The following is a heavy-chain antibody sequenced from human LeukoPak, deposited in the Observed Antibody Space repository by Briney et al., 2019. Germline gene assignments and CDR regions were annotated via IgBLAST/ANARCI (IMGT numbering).Heavy chain of an antibody. CDR2: VNHRGNT. Sequence: SETLSLTCTVNGGSFSRSSWNWIRQPPGKGLEWIGEVNHRGNTYYNPSLESRVTISLDTSKKQFSLRLSSVTAADTAVYYCARHEFWERQLLRWGQGTLVTVSS. V-gene: IGHV4-34*01. CDR3: ARHEFWERQLLR. D-gene: IGHD3/OR15-3a*01. J-gene: IGHJ4*02. CDR1: GGSFSRSS.